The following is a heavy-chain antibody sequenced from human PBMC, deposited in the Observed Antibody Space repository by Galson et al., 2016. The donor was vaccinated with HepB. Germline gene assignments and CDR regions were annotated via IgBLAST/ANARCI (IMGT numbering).Heavy chain of an antibody. V-gene: IGHV4-39*01. J-gene: IGHJ3*02. CDR3: ARHKDTPLITGALDI. CDR1: GGSISGSGYY. Sequence: SETLSLTCTVSGGSISGSGYYWAWIRQSPGKGLEWIGSIYYSRATYYNPSLKSRITISLDTSKNQFSLMLTSMTTADTAVYYCARHKDTPLITGALDIWGQGTMVTVSS. D-gene: IGHD5-18*01. CDR2: IYYSRAT.